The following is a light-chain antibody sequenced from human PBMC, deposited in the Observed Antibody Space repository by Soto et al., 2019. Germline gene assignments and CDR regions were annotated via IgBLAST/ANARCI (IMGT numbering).Light chain of an antibody. CDR1: SSDVGGYNY. V-gene: IGLV2-14*01. CDR2: DVS. Sequence: ALTQPASVSGSPGQSITISCTGTSSDVGGYNYVSWYQQHPGKAPKLMIYDVSNRPSGVCNRCSGSKSGNTASLTISGLQAEDEADYYCSSYTNSGTLYVFGTGTKLTVL. J-gene: IGLJ1*01. CDR3: SSYTNSGTLYV.